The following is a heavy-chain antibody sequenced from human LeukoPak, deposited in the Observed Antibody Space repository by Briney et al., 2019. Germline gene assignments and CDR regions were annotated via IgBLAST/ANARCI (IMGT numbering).Heavy chain of an antibody. Sequence: GGSLRLSCTASGFTFVNYAMSWVRQAPGKGLEWVSAISGGGGSTYYADSVKGRFTISRDSSKNTLYMQMNSLRAEDTAVYYCAKDLGYSSGWSDAFDIWGQGTMVTVSS. CDR2: ISGGGGST. J-gene: IGHJ3*02. CDR1: GFTFVNYA. CDR3: AKDLGYSSGWSDAFDI. V-gene: IGHV3-23*01. D-gene: IGHD6-19*01.